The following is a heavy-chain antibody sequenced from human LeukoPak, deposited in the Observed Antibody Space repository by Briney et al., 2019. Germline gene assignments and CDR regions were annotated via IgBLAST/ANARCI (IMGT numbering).Heavy chain of an antibody. Sequence: GGSLRLSCAVSGFTFSSYWMSWVRQAPGKGLEWVANIKNDGTVKNYVDSVKGRFTISRDNAKNSLYLQMNSLRAEDTGVYYCAKDSYSKGDYWGQGVLVTVSS. CDR1: GFTFSSYW. D-gene: IGHD5-18*01. CDR3: AKDSYSKGDY. V-gene: IGHV3-7*01. J-gene: IGHJ4*02. CDR2: IKNDGTVK.